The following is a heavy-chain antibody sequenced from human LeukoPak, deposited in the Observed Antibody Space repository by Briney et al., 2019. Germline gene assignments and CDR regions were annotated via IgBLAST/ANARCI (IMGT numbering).Heavy chain of an antibody. CDR1: GFTFSSYA. Sequence: GGSLRLSCAVSGFTFSSYAMSWVRQTPGKGLEWVSDISGGGGSTYSADSVKGRFTISRDNSKNTLYLQMNSLRAEDTAVYFCAKGSNYGGKFYFDHWGQGILVTVSS. CDR2: ISGGGGST. V-gene: IGHV3-23*01. J-gene: IGHJ4*02. CDR3: AKGSNYGGKFYFDH. D-gene: IGHD4-23*01.